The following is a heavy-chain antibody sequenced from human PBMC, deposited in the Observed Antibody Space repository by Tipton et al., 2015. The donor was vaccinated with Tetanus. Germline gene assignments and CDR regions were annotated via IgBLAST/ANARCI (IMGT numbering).Heavy chain of an antibody. Sequence: GLVKPSETLSLTCGVSDGSFNAYYWSWIRQTPGKGLEWIGEVNQSGSTKYNPSFNSRAAISVDTSESQFSMRVRSVTAADTAVYYCARGRTMSGVVAPFDLWGQGTQVTVSS. V-gene: IGHV4-34*01. CDR3: ARGRTMSGVVAPFDL. D-gene: IGHD3-3*01. J-gene: IGHJ4*02. CDR1: DGSFNAYY. CDR2: VNQSGST.